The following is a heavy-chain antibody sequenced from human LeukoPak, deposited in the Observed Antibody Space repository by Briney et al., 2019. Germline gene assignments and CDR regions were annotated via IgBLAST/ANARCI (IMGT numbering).Heavy chain of an antibody. D-gene: IGHD6-13*01. J-gene: IGHJ1*01. Sequence: PGGSLRLSCAASGFTFSSYWMSWVRQAPGEGLEWVANIKQDGSEKYYVDSVKGRFTISRDNAKNSLYLQMNSLRAEDTAVYYCARDSSRGTIQHWGQGTLVTVSS. CDR2: IKQDGSEK. V-gene: IGHV3-7*01. CDR3: ARDSSRGTIQH. CDR1: GFTFSSYW.